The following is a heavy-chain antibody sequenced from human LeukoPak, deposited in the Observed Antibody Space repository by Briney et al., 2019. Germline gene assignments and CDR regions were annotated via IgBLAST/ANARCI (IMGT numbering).Heavy chain of an antibody. Sequence: GGSLRLPCAASGFTFDDYAMHWVRQAPGKGLEWVSGISWNSGSIGYADSVKGRFTISRDNAKNSLYLQMNSLRAEDTALYYCAKDTKLAVTYYFDYWGQGTLVTVSS. D-gene: IGHD6-19*01. V-gene: IGHV3-9*01. CDR2: ISWNSGSI. CDR1: GFTFDDYA. J-gene: IGHJ4*02. CDR3: AKDTKLAVTYYFDY.